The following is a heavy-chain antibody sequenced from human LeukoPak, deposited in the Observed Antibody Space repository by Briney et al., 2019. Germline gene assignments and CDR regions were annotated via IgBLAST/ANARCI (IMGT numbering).Heavy chain of an antibody. D-gene: IGHD3-22*01. J-gene: IGHJ4*02. CDR3: ARDIPYYYDSSGYFDY. CDR2: IYHSGST. V-gene: IGHV4-38-2*02. Sequence: PSETLSLTCAVSGYSISSGYYWGWIRQPPGKGLEWIGSIYHSGSTYYNPSLKGRVTISVDTSKNQFSLKLSSVTAADTAVYYCARDIPYYYDSSGYFDYWGQGTLVTVSS. CDR1: GYSISSGYY.